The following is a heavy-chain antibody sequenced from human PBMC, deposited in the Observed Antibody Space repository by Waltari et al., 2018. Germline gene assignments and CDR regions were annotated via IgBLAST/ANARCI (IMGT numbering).Heavy chain of an antibody. CDR3: ARNIMRRIDE. Sequence: QVRLVQSGTEVKRPGASVKVSCKASGFTFNNFGFSWVRQAPGHGLVWLGWISAYSGATHYAEKFQGRVTMTTDTSTDIVYMDLRSLRSDDTAVYFCARNIMRRIDEWGQGTLLTVSS. V-gene: IGHV1-18*01. CDR1: GFTFNNFG. CDR2: ISAYSGAT. D-gene: IGHD3-16*01. J-gene: IGHJ4*02.